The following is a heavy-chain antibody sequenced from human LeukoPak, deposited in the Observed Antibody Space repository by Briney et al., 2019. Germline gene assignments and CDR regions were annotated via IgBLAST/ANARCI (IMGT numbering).Heavy chain of an antibody. CDR3: AKDPYGGDKAFDY. D-gene: IGHD4-23*01. V-gene: IGHV3-23*01. CDR2: ISGSGGST. CDR1: GFTFSSYA. J-gene: IGHJ4*02. Sequence: GGSLRLSCAASGFTFSSYAMSWVRQAPGKGLEWVSAISGSGGSTYYADSVKGRFTISRDNSKNRLYLQMNSLRAEGTAVYYCAKDPYGGDKAFDYWGQGTLVTVSS.